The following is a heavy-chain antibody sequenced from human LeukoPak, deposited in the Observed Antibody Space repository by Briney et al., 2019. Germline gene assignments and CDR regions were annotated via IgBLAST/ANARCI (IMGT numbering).Heavy chain of an antibody. J-gene: IGHJ4*02. Sequence: GGSLRLSCAASGFTFNSYWMHWVRQAPGKGLLWVSRINSDGTTTYYADSVKGRFTISRDNSKKTLYLQMNSLRAEDTAVFYCAKAIVGATAFDYWGQGTLVSVSS. CDR3: AKAIVGATAFDY. CDR2: INSDGTTT. CDR1: GFTFNSYW. D-gene: IGHD1-26*01. V-gene: IGHV3-74*01.